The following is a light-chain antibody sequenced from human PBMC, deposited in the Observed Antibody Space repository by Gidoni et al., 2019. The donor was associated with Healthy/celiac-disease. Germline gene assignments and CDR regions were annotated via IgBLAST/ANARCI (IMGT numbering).Light chain of an antibody. J-gene: IGKJ4*01. CDR3: MQALQTPLT. CDR1: QSLLHSNGYNY. V-gene: IGKV2-28*01. Sequence: DIVMTQSPLSLPVTPGEPASISCRSSQSLLHSNGYNYLDWYLQKPEDRFSGSGSGTDFTLKISRVEAEDVGVYYCMQALQTPLTFGGGTKVEIK.